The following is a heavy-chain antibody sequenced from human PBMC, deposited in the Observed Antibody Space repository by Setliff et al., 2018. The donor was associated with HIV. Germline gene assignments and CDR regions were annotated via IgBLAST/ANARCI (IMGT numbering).Heavy chain of an antibody. J-gene: IGHJ4*02. V-gene: IGHV4-38-2*01. D-gene: IGHD3-22*01. CDR3: ARDVLDLVISVYGF. CDR2: IYHTGGS. Sequence: PSETLSLTCDVSGFSISSRYYWGWIRQSPGQGLEWIGNIYHTGGSYYNPSLNDRATISLDTSKNQFSLKLNSVTAADTAVYYCARDVLDLVISVYGFWGQGSLVTVSS. CDR1: GFSISSRYY.